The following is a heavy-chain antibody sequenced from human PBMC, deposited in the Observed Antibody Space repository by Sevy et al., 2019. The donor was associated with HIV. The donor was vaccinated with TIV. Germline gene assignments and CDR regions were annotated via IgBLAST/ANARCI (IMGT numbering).Heavy chain of an antibody. CDR1: GFTFSSYN. CDR3: ARDSLSWIQSFDC. Sequence: GGSLRLSCAASGFTFSSYNMNWVRQAPGKGLEWVSYISSSSSTIYYADSVKGRFTISRDNAKNSLYLQMNSLRAEVTAVYYCARDSLSWIQSFDCWGQGTLVTVSS. V-gene: IGHV3-48*01. CDR2: ISSSSSTI. J-gene: IGHJ4*02. D-gene: IGHD5-18*01.